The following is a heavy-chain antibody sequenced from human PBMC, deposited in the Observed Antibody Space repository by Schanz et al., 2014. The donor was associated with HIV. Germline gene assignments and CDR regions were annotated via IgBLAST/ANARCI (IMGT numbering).Heavy chain of an antibody. CDR1: GFTFSSYV. V-gene: IGHV3-33*08. CDR2: IWYDGTNK. CDR3: ARGLPADY. J-gene: IGHJ4*02. Sequence: QVQPVESGGGVVQPGRSQRLSCAASGFTFSSYVMHWVRQAPGKGLEWGAVIWYDGTNKYYADSVKGRFTISRDNSKNTLYLQMNSLRAEDTAVYFCARGLPADYWGQGTLVTVSS. D-gene: IGHD5-18*01.